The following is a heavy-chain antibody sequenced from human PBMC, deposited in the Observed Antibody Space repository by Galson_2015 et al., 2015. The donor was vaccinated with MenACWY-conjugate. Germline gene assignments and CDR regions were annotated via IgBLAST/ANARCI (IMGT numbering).Heavy chain of an antibody. CDR1: GFTFSSYG. J-gene: IGHJ6*03. CDR2: IRYDGSNK. D-gene: IGHD1-26*01. Sequence: SLRLSCAASGFTFSSYGMNWVRQAPGKGLEWGASIRYDGSNKYYADSVKGRFTISRDNSKNTLYLQMNSLRAEDTAVYYCARDRSSKDTLGIYYHYYYMDVWGKGTTVTASS. V-gene: IGHV3-30*02. CDR3: ARDRSSKDTLGIYYHYYYMDV.